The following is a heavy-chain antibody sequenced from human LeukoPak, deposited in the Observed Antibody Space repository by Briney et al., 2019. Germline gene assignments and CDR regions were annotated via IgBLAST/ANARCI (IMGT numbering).Heavy chain of an antibody. J-gene: IGHJ6*02. CDR1: GDSVSSNSAG. Sequence: SQTLSLTCAISGDSVSSNSAGWNWIRQSPSRGLEWLGRTYYRSKWNNDYAVSVKSRITINPDTSKNQFSLQLNSVTPEDTAVYYCATGIAAAGPSRYYYYYGMDVWGQGTTVTVSS. CDR2: TYYRSKWNN. CDR3: ATGIAAAGPSRYYYYYGMDV. D-gene: IGHD6-13*01. V-gene: IGHV6-1*01.